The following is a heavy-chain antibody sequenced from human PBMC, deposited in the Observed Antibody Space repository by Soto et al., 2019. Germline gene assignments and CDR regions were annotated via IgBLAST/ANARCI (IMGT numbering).Heavy chain of an antibody. V-gene: IGHV3-48*01. Sequence: GGSLRLSCAASGFTFSSCSMNWVRQAPGKGLEWVSYISSSSSTIYYADSVKGRFTISRDNAKNSLYLQMNSLRAEDTAVYYCARVYHYSNPRPGVAVADYWGQGTLVTVSS. J-gene: IGHJ4*02. CDR1: GFTFSSCS. D-gene: IGHD4-4*01. CDR2: ISSSSSTI. CDR3: ARVYHYSNPRPGVAVADY.